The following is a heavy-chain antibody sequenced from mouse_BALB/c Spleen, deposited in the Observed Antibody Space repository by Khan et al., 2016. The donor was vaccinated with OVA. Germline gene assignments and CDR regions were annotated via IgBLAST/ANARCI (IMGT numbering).Heavy chain of an antibody. Sequence: QIQLVQSGPELKKPGETVKISCKASGYTFTNYGMNWVKQASGKGFKWMGWINTNTGEATYAEEFKGRFAFSLETSANTAYLQINNLKTEDTATYFCAKEITSLFDYWGQGTSLTVSS. CDR3: AKEITSLFDY. CDR2: INTNTGEA. V-gene: IGHV9-3*02. D-gene: IGHD1-1*01. CDR1: GYTFTNYG. J-gene: IGHJ2*02.